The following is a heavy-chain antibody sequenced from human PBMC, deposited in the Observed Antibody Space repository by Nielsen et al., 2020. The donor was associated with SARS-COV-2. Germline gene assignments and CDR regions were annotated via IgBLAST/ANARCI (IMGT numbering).Heavy chain of an antibody. CDR3: ARSPRYYAFDP. V-gene: IGHV5-51*01. CDR2: IYPGDSDT. Sequence: GGSLRLSCKGSGSSFTSYWIGWVRQMPGKGLEWMGIIYPGDSDTRYSPSFQGQVTISADKSISTAYLQWSSLKASDTAMYYCARSPRYYAFDPWGQGTLVTVSS. J-gene: IGHJ5*02. D-gene: IGHD3-3*01. CDR1: GSSFTSYW.